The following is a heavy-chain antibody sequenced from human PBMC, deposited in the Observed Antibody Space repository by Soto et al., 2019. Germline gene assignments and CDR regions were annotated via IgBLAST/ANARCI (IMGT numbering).Heavy chain of an antibody. Sequence: SETLSLTCTVSGGSISSGGYYWSWIRQHPGRGLEWIGYIYYSGSTYYNPSLKSRVTISVDTSKNQFSLKLSSVTAADTAVYYCARDRWFGHPLGMDVWGQGTTVTVSS. V-gene: IGHV4-31*03. CDR1: GGSISSGGYY. CDR3: ARDRWFGHPLGMDV. D-gene: IGHD3-10*01. J-gene: IGHJ6*02. CDR2: IYYSGST.